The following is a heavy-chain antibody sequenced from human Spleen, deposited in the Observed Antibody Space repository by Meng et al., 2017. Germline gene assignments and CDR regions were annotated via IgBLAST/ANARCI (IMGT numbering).Heavy chain of an antibody. J-gene: IGHJ1*01. CDR1: GFSLRTSGVG. CDR3: AHRAVAGSFEYFQH. V-gene: IGHV2-5*02. D-gene: IGHD6-19*01. CDR2: IYWDDDK. Sequence: QLTWKESGPRLVKPTQPLTLTCTFSGFSLRTSGVGVGWIRQPPGKALEWLALIYWDDDKRYSPSLKSRLTITKDNSKNQVVLTMTNMDSVDTATYYCAHRAVAGSFEYFQHWGQGTLVTVSS.